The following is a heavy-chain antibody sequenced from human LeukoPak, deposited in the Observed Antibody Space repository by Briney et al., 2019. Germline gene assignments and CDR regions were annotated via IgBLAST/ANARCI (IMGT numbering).Heavy chain of an antibody. CDR3: ARDVYGEVVGGGISWFDP. J-gene: IGHJ5*02. Sequence: PSETLSLTCTVSGGSISSGSYYWSWIRQPAGKGLEWIGRIYTSGSTNYNPSLKSRVTISVDTSKNQFSLKLSSVTAADTAVYYCARDVYGEVVGGGISWFDPWGQGTLVTVSS. V-gene: IGHV4-61*02. D-gene: IGHD2-15*01. CDR2: IYTSGST. CDR1: GGSISSGSYY.